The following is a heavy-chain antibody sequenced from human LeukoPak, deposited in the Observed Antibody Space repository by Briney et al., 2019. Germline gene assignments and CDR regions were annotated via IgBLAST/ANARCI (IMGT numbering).Heavy chain of an antibody. CDR2: ISGSGGST. CDR3: ANLISGYYFPVGY. J-gene: IGHJ4*02. Sequence: GGSLRLSCAASGFTFSSYAMSWVRQAPGKGLEWVSAISGSGGSTYYADSVKGRFTISRDNSKNTLYLQMNSLRAEDTAVHYCANLISGYYFPVGYWGQGTLVTVSS. CDR1: GFTFSSYA. D-gene: IGHD3-22*01. V-gene: IGHV3-23*01.